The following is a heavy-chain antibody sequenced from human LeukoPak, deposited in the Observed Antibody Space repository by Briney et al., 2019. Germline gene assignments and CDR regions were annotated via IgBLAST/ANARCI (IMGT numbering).Heavy chain of an antibody. CDR2: INPNSGGT. D-gene: IGHD4-11*01. J-gene: IGHJ5*02. CDR3: ASMTTVTTGFDP. CDR1: GYTFTGYY. V-gene: IGHV1-2*02. Sequence: ASVKVCCKAAGYTFTGYYMHWVRQAPGQGLEWMGWINPNSGGTNYAQKFQGRVTMTRDMSISTAYMELSRLRSDDTAVYYCASMTTVTTGFDPWGQGTLVTVSS.